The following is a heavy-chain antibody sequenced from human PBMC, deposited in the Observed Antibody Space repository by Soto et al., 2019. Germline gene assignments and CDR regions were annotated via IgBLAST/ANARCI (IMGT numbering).Heavy chain of an antibody. CDR2: IMPIIGTA. V-gene: IGHV1-69*01. D-gene: IGHD3-10*01. Sequence: QVQLVQSGAEVKKPGSSVKVSCKASGGTFSSHVFNWVRQAPGQGLEWMGGIMPIIGTANYAQKFQGRVTITAEESTSTAYMELSSLRSEDTAVYYCARDLEFRDGNISHLDYGGQGTLVTVSS. CDR3: ARDLEFRDGNISHLDY. CDR1: GGTFSSHV. J-gene: IGHJ4*02.